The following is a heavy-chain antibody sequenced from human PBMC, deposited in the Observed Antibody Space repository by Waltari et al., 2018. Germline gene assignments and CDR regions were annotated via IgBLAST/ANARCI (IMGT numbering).Heavy chain of an antibody. CDR2: ISSSSSTI. D-gene: IGHD3-16*02. CDR3: ARDRVTFGGVIGYYFDY. J-gene: IGHJ4*02. V-gene: IGHV3-48*01. Sequence: EVQLVESGGGLVQPGGSLRLSCAASGFTFSSYSMNWVRQAPGKGLEWVSYISSSSSTIYSADSVKGRFTISRDNAKNSLYLQMNSLRAEDTAVYYCARDRVTFGGVIGYYFDYWGQGTLVTVSS. CDR1: GFTFSSYS.